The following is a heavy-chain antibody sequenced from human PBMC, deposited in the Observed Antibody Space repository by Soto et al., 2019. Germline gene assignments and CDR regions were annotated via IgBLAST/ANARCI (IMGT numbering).Heavy chain of an antibody. CDR1: GYSFTDYW. J-gene: IGHJ6*02. CDR2: IYPGDSDA. V-gene: IGHV5-51*01. D-gene: IGHD1-26*01. Sequence: GASLKISCKSSGYSFTDYWIDWVRQMPGKGLEWMGIIYPGDSDARYSPSFQGQVTISVDTSINTAFLRWNSLTASDTAMYYCAKSIEGGPMDVWGQGTTVTVSS. CDR3: AKSIEGGPMDV.